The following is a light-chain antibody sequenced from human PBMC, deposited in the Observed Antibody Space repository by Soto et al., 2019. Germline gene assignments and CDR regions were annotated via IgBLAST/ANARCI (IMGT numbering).Light chain of an antibody. Sequence: QSVLTQSPSVSGAPGQRVTISCTGSSSNIGAGYDVHWYQQLPGTAPKLVIYGNNNRPSGVPDRISGSKSGTSASLAITGLQAEDEADYYCQSYDTSLSGSVFGGGTKVTVL. CDR2: GNN. CDR1: SSNIGAGYD. V-gene: IGLV1-40*01. J-gene: IGLJ2*01. CDR3: QSYDTSLSGSV.